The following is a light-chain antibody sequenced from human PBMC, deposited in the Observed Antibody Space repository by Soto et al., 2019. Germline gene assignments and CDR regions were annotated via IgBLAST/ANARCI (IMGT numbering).Light chain of an antibody. CDR2: DAS. Sequence: DIQMTLSPSTLSASVGDRVTITCRASQSINKWLAWYQQKPGQAPKLLIHDASTLESGVPSRFSGSGSGTEFSLTISSLQPEDFTPYYCLLSPFLPISFAQGGLLEIK. CDR1: QSINKW. V-gene: IGKV1-5*01. CDR3: LLSPFLPIS. J-gene: IGKJ5*01.